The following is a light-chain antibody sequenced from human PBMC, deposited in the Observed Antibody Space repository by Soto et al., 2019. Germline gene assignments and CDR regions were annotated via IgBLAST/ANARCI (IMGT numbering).Light chain of an antibody. V-gene: IGKV1-27*01. CDR1: QGISNY. CDR3: QKYDTVPFS. CDR2: AAS. J-gene: IGKJ3*01. Sequence: DIQMTQSPSSLSASVGDRVTITCRASQGISNYVAWYQQKPGKVPKLLISAASTSQSGVSSRLSGRGSGTDFTPAITTLQPVDVATYYCQKYDTVPFSVGRGTKVDFK.